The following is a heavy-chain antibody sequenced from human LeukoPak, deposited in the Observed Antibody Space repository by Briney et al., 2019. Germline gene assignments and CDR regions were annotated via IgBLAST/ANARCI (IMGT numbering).Heavy chain of an antibody. Sequence: GGSLRLSCAASGFTFSNYWIHWVRQAPGKGLVWVSRINPAGNYANYADSVQGRFTISRDNAKNTLYLQMNSLRAEDTAVYYCARETGYSSGWYSYYYYGMDVWGQGTTVTVSS. CDR3: ARETGYSSGWYSYYYYGMDV. CDR1: GFTFSNYW. D-gene: IGHD6-19*01. CDR2: INPAGNYA. V-gene: IGHV3-74*01. J-gene: IGHJ6*02.